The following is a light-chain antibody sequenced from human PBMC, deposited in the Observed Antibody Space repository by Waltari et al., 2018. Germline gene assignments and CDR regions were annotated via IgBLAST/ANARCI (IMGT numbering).Light chain of an antibody. V-gene: IGLV2-23*01. J-gene: IGLJ3*02. CDR2: DDN. CDR3: CSYAGSYTWV. Sequence: QSALTQPATLSGSPGQSITSSCPGTSSDVCNSNLVPWYQQYPGKAPKVMIFDDNRRPSGVSDRFSGSKSGNTASLTISGVQAEDEADYYCCSYAGSYTWVFGGGTKLTVL. CDR1: SSDVCNSNL.